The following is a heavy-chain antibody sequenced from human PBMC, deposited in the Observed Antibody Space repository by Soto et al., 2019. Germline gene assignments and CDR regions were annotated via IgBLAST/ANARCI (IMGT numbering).Heavy chain of an antibody. Sequence: QVQLVQSGAEVKKPGASVKVSCKASGYTFTSYDINWVRQATGQGLEWMGWLNPNSGNTGFAQKFQGRVTLTRNTYVNTAYIELSSLRSDDTAIYYCATSGGGWYLYWGQGTLVTVSS. J-gene: IGHJ4*02. V-gene: IGHV1-8*01. D-gene: IGHD6-19*01. CDR3: ATSGGGWYLY. CDR2: LNPNSGNT. CDR1: GYTFTSYD.